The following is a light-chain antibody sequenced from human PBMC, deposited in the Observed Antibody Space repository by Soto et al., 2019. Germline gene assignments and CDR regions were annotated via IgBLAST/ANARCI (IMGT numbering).Light chain of an antibody. Sequence: EIVLTQSPATLSLSPGDRATLSCRASQSVRSDYFAWYQQKPGQAPRVIIFGVSTRATAIPDRFSGSGSGTDFTLTISRLEPEDFAVYHCHQYGGSPPTFGQGTKVDIK. CDR2: GVS. V-gene: IGKV3-20*01. J-gene: IGKJ1*01. CDR3: HQYGGSPPT. CDR1: QSVRSDY.